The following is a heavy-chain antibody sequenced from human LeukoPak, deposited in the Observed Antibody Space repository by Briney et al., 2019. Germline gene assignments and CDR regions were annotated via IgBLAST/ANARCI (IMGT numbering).Heavy chain of an antibody. CDR3: ARGQIFGVVIPWYFDY. D-gene: IGHD3-3*01. Sequence: KPSETLSLTCAVYGGSFSGYYWSWIRQPPGKGLEWIGEINHSGSTNYNPSLKSRVTISVDTSKNQFSLKLSSVTAADTAVYYCARGQIFGVVIPWYFDYWGHGALVTVSS. J-gene: IGHJ4*01. CDR1: GGSFSGYY. V-gene: IGHV4-34*01. CDR2: INHSGST.